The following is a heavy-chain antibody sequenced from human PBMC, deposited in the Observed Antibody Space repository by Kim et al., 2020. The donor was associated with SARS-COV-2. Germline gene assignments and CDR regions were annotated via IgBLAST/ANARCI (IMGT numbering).Heavy chain of an antibody. Sequence: SETLSLTCTVSGGSISSYYWSWIRQPPGKGLEWIGYIYYSGSTNYNPSLKSRVTTSVDTSKNQFSLKLSSVTAADTAVYYCATHSGSYFHYFDYWGQGTLVTVSS. D-gene: IGHD1-26*01. CDR2: IYYSGST. V-gene: IGHV4-59*13. CDR3: ATHSGSYFHYFDY. CDR1: GGSISSYY. J-gene: IGHJ4*02.